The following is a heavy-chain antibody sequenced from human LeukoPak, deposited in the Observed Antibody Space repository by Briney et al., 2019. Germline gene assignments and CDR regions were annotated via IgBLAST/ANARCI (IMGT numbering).Heavy chain of an antibody. Sequence: SQTLSLTCAISGDSVSSNSAAWNWIRQSPSRGLEWLGRTYYRSKWYNDYAVSVKSRITINPDTSKNQFSLQLNSVTPEDTAVYYCARDDWNRHGVDYYYYYYMDVWGKGTTVTVSS. CDR3: ARDDWNRHGVDYYYYYYMDV. CDR2: TYYRSKWYN. V-gene: IGHV6-1*01. CDR1: GDSVSSNSAA. J-gene: IGHJ6*03. D-gene: IGHD1-1*01.